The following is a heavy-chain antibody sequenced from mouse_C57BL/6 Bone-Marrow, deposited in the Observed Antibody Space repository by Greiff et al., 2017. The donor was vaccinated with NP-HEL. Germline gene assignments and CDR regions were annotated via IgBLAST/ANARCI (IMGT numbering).Heavy chain of an antibody. CDR3: AKEIYYVNYVLFAY. Sequence: VQLQQSGPELVRPGTSVKMSCKASGYTFFTYWMNWVKQRPGQGLEWIGQIYPASGSTYYNETFKDKAALTVDTSSSTAYMQLSSLTSEDTAVYFSAKEIYYVNYVLFAYWGQGTLVTVSA. CDR1: GYTFFTYW. CDR2: IYPASGST. V-gene: IGHV1-70*01. D-gene: IGHD2-1*01. J-gene: IGHJ3*01.